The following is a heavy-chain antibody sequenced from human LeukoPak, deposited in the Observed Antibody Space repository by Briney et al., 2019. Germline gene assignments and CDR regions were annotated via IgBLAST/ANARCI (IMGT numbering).Heavy chain of an antibody. V-gene: IGHV3-23*01. Sequence: GGSLRPSCAASGFTFSSYWMTWVRQAPGKGLEWVSAISGSDGRIYYADSVKGRFTTSRDNSKNTVYLQLNSLRAEDTAVYYCAKQGYTSSWLYFDYWGQGTLVTVSS. CDR1: GFTFSSYW. J-gene: IGHJ4*02. CDR3: AKQGYTSSWLYFDY. CDR2: ISGSDGRI. D-gene: IGHD6-13*01.